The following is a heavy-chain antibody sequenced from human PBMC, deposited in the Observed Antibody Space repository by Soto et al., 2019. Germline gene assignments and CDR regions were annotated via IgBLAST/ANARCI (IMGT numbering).Heavy chain of an antibody. CDR1: GFTFSNAW. V-gene: IGHV3-15*01. CDR2: IKSKTDGGTT. D-gene: IGHD2-2*01. J-gene: IGHJ4*02. Sequence: EVQLVESGGGLVKPGGSLRLSCAASGFTFSNAWMSWVRQAPGKGLEWVGRIKSKTDGGTTDYAAPVKGRFTISRDDSKNTLYLQMNSLKTEDTAVYYCTKINLGYCSSTSCYSDHYWGQGTLVTVSS. CDR3: TKINLGYCSSTSCYSDHY.